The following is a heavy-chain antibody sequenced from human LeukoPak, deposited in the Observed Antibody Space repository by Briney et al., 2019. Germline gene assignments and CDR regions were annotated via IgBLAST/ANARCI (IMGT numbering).Heavy chain of an antibody. V-gene: IGHV3-48*04. J-gene: IGHJ4*02. CDR3: AREASVRGHPLDY. CDR2: ISSSGSTI. Sequence: GGSLRLSCAASGFTFSSYAMSWVRQAPGKGLEWVSYISSSGSTIYYADSVKGRFTISRDNAKNSLYLQMNSLRAEDTAVYYCAREASVRGHPLDYWGQGTLVTVSS. D-gene: IGHD4-17*01. CDR1: GFTFSSYA.